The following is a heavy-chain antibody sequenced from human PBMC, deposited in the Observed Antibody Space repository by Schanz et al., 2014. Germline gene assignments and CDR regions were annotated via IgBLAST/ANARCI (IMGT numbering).Heavy chain of an antibody. Sequence: QVQLQQWGAGLLKPSETLSLTCAFSGGSFSGYWWTWVRQSPGKGLEWIGEVNHGGYTNYNPSLKIRVTVSVDMSRKQFSRRLSSGTAADTAAYYCATWSGTRLFHNWGQGTLVTVSS. CDR3: ATWSGTRLFHN. D-gene: IGHD1-7*01. CDR2: VNHGGYT. CDR1: GGSFSGYW. V-gene: IGHV4-34*01. J-gene: IGHJ4*02.